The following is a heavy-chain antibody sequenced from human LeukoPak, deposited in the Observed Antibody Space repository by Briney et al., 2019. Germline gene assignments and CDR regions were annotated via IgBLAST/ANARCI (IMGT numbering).Heavy chain of an antibody. CDR1: GFTFSSYE. J-gene: IGHJ6*03. Sequence: GGSLRLSCATSGFTFSSYEMNWVRQAPGKGLEWVSYISSSGSTIYYADSVKGRFTISRDNSRNTLYLQMNSLKTEDTAVYYCARDNRGVDGIMDVWGKGTTVIVSS. CDR3: ARDNRGVDGIMDV. CDR2: ISSSGSTI. D-gene: IGHD3-3*01. V-gene: IGHV3-48*03.